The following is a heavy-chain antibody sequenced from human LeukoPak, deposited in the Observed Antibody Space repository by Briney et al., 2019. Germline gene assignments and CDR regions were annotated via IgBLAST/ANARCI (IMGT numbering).Heavy chain of an antibody. J-gene: IGHJ5*02. Sequence: SETLSLTCTVYGGSSSPYFWSWFRQPPGKGLEWIGYISYTGSTIYSPSLKSRVTISVDTSKNQFSLQLTSVTAAETAVYYCARDDYRGVTNFDPWGQGTLVTVSS. V-gene: IGHV4-59*01. CDR1: GGSSSPYF. D-gene: IGHD3-10*01. CDR2: ISYTGST. CDR3: ARDDYRGVTNFDP.